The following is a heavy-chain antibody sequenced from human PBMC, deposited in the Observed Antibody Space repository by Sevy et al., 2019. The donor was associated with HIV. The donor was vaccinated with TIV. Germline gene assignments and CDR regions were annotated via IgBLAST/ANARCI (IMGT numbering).Heavy chain of an antibody. Sequence: ASVKVSCKPSGDTFTNDYMHWVRQAPGQGLEWMGIIDPSAGNASYAEKFQGRVTMAWDTSTTTPYMDLSSLRSEDTAVYYCVRADPAQHFDSWGQGTLVTVSS. J-gene: IGHJ4*02. V-gene: IGHV1-46*01. CDR2: IDPSAGNA. CDR1: GDTFTNDY. CDR3: VRADPAQHFDS.